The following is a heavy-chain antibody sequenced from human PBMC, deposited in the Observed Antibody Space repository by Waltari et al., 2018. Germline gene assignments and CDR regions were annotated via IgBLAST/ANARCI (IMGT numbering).Heavy chain of an antibody. V-gene: IGHV4-59*01. D-gene: IGHD2-21*02. CDR3: ARGGGGDWEWFDP. CDR2: IYYTGSI. J-gene: IGHJ5*02. Sequence: QVQLQESGPSLMKPSETLSLICTVSGGSISGFYWSWVRQPPGKGLDWIGYIYYTGSINFNPSLMSRVTMSVDTSKNQFSLKLGSVTAADTAFYYCARGGGGDWEWFDPWGQGTLVTVAS. CDR1: GGSISGFY.